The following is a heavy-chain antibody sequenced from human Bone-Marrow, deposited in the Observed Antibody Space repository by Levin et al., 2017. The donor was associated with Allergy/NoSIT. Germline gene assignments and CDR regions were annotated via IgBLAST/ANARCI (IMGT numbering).Heavy chain of an antibody. CDR1: GFTFNKYR. CDR3: ATNKSQH. J-gene: IGHJ1*01. Sequence: SCAASGFTFNKYRMTWVRQAPGKGLEWVANIKQDGSEQFYVGSVKGRFIISRDNAKNSVDLQMNSLRVEDTAVYYCATNKSQHWGQGTLVTVSS. V-gene: IGHV3-7*01. CDR2: IKQDGSEQ.